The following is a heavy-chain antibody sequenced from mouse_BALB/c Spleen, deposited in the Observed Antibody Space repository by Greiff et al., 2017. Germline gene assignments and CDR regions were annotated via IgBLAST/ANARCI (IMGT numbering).Heavy chain of an antibody. V-gene: IGHV5-6-4*01. CDR3: TREIYYDYDGGYWYFDV. CDR2: ISSGGSYT. Sequence: EVKVVESGGGLVKPGGSLKLSCAASGFTFSSYTMSWVRQTPEKRLEWVATISSGGSYTYYPDSVKGRFTISRDNAKNTLYLQMSSLKSEDTAMYYCTREIYYDYDGGYWYFDVWGAGTTVTVSS. J-gene: IGHJ1*01. D-gene: IGHD2-4*01. CDR1: GFTFSSYT.